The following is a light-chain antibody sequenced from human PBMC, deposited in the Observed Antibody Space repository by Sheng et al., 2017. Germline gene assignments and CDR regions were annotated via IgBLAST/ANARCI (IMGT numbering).Light chain of an antibody. V-gene: IGLV1-47*02. Sequence: QSVVTQPPSASGTPGQRVTISCSGSSSNIGNNYIYWYQHVPGTAPKLLIYSDYLRPSGVPDRFSGSKSGTSASLAISGLRSEDEATYYCTTWDDSLRGVLFGGGTKLTVL. J-gene: IGLJ3*02. CDR2: SDY. CDR1: SSNIGNNY. CDR3: TTWDDSLRGVL.